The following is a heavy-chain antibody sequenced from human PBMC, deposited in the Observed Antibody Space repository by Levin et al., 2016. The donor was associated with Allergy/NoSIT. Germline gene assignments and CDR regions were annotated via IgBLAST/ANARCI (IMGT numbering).Heavy chain of an antibody. Sequence: WVRQAPGQGLEWMGWINPNNGDTKYAQRFQGRVTMTRDTTINTIYMELSSLRSDDAAFYFCAGNSMPGSPWYGIWGQGALVTVSS. CDR3: AGNSMPGSPWYGI. V-gene: IGHV1-2*02. D-gene: IGHD2/OR15-2a*01. J-gene: IGHJ4*02. CDR2: INPNNGDT.